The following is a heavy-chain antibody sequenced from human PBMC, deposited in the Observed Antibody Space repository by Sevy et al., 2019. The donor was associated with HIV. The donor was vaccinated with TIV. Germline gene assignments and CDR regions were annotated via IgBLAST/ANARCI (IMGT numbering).Heavy chain of an antibody. Sequence: GGSLRLSCAASGFTFSSYATHWVRQAPGKGLEWVAVISYDGSNKYYADSVKGRFTISRDNSKNTLYLQMNSLRAEETAVYYCARGIVVVPAAKAISSVLYGMDVWGQGTTVTVSS. D-gene: IGHD2-2*01. CDR2: ISYDGSNK. CDR3: ARGIVVVPAAKAISSVLYGMDV. CDR1: GFTFSSYA. V-gene: IGHV3-30*04. J-gene: IGHJ6*02.